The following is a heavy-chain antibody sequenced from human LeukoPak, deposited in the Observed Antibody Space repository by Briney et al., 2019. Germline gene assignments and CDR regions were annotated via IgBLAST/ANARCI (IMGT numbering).Heavy chain of an antibody. CDR1: GFTFSSYS. D-gene: IGHD1-26*01. CDR3: ARWGYYYGMDV. Sequence: PGGSLRLSCAASGFTFSSYSMNWVRQAPGKGLEWVSSISSSSSYIYCADSVKGRFTISRDNAKNSLYLQMNSLRAEDTAVYYCARWGYYYGMDVWGKGTTVTVSS. CDR2: ISSSSSYI. V-gene: IGHV3-21*01. J-gene: IGHJ6*04.